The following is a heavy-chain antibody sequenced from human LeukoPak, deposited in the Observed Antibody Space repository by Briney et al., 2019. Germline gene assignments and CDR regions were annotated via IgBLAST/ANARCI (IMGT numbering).Heavy chain of an antibody. Sequence: ASVKVSCKASGGTFSSYAISWVRQAPGQGLEWMGRIIPILGIANYARKFQGRVTITADKSTSTAYMELSSLGSEDTAVYYCAREDSSSWYTYYYYYMDVWGKGTTVTVSS. V-gene: IGHV1-69*04. CDR1: GGTFSSYA. CDR3: AREDSSSWYTYYYYYMDV. CDR2: IIPILGIA. J-gene: IGHJ6*03. D-gene: IGHD6-13*01.